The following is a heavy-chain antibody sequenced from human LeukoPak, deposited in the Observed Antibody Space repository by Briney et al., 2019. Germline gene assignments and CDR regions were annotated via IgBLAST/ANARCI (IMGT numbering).Heavy chain of an antibody. J-gene: IGHJ4*02. CDR2: INADGTGT. V-gene: IGHV3-74*01. CDR3: ARDLGAPDDY. CDR1: GFTFSKYW. Sequence: GGSLRLSCASSGFTFSKYWMHWVRQAPGQGMVWVSRINADGTGTNYADSVKGRFAISRDNAKNTLYLQMNSLRAEDTAVYFCARDLGAPDDYWGQGAPVTVSS. D-gene: IGHD3-10*01.